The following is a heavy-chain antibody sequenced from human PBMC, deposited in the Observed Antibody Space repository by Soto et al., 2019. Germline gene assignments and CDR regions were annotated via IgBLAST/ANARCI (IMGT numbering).Heavy chain of an antibody. D-gene: IGHD6-6*01. CDR2: INPNSGGT. Sequence: ASVKVSCKASGYTFTGYYMHWVRQAPGQGLEWMGWINPNSGGTNYAQKFQGWVTMTRDTSISTAYMELSRLRSDDTAVYYCARGPLYSSSSKGTVCDYWGQGTLVTVSS. V-gene: IGHV1-2*04. J-gene: IGHJ4*02. CDR3: ARGPLYSSSSKGTVCDY. CDR1: GYTFTGYY.